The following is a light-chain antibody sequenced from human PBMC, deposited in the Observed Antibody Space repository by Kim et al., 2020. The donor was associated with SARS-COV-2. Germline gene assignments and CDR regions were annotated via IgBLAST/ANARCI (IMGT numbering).Light chain of an antibody. CDR2: LGS. V-gene: IGKV2-28*01. CDR1: QTVLHGNGYNY. CDR3: MQALHSPLT. Sequence: PASSSCRSSQTVLHGNGYNYLDWYLQKPGQSPQLLIYLGSTRASGVPDRFSGSGSGTDFTLKISRVEAEDVGVYYCMQALHSPLTFGQGTRLEIK. J-gene: IGKJ5*01.